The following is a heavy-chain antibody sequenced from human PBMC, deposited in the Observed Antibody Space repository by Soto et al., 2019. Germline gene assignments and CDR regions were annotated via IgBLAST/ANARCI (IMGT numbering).Heavy chain of an antibody. Sequence: GGSLILSCAASGFPFSSYAMHWVSQAPGKGLEWVAVISYDGSNKYYADSVKGRFTISRDNSKNTLYLQMNSLRAEDTAVYYCARDYYRFNSGYGFSMDVWGQGTTVTVSS. D-gene: IGHD5-12*01. J-gene: IGHJ6*02. CDR3: ARDYYRFNSGYGFSMDV. V-gene: IGHV3-30-3*01. CDR2: ISYDGSNK. CDR1: GFPFSSYA.